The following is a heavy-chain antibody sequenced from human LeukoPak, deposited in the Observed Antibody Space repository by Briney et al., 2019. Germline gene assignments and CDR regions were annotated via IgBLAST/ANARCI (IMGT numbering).Heavy chain of an antibody. J-gene: IGHJ6*03. D-gene: IGHD3-9*01. CDR1: GYTFSEYG. V-gene: IGHV1-18*01. CDR2: IAAYNGNI. Sequence: ASVKVSCKASGYTFSEYGISWVRQAPGQGLEWLGRIAAYNGNIDIPQKFQGRVTMTTETSTSTAYMELKSLRSDDTAVYYCGRVERLWGSYLPRYYYYMDVWGNGTTVIASS. CDR3: GRVERLWGSYLPRYYYYMDV.